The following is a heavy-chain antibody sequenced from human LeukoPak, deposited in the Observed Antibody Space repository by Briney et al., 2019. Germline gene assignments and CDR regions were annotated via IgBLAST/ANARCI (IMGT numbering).Heavy chain of an antibody. CDR2: IWYDGSNK. V-gene: IGHV3-33*01. D-gene: IGHD4-17*01. CDR1: GFTFSSYG. Sequence: GGSLRLSCAASGFTFSSYGMHWVRQAPGKGLEWVAVIWYDGSNKYYADSVKGRFTISRDNSKNTLYLQMNSLRAEDTAVYYCAREGYGGNSDVDYYYYGMDVWGQGTTVTVSS. CDR3: AREGYGGNSDVDYYYYGMDV. J-gene: IGHJ6*02.